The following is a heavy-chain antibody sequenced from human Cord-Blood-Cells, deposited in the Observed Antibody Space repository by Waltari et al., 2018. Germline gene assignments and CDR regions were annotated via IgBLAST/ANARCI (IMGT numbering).Heavy chain of an antibody. V-gene: IGHV3-30-3*01. CDR2: ISYDGSNK. Sequence: QVQLVESGGGVVQPGRSLRLSCAASGFTFSSYAMHWVRQAPGKGLEWVAVISYDGSNKYYADSVKGRFTISRDNSKNTLYLQMNSLRAEDTAVYYCAREGPGHYFDYWGQGTLVTVSS. J-gene: IGHJ4*02. D-gene: IGHD7-27*01. CDR1: GFTFSSYA. CDR3: AREGPGHYFDY.